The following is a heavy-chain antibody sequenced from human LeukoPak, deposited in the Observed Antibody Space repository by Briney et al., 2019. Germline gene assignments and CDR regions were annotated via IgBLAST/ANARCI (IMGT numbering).Heavy chain of an antibody. CDR2: ISYDGSNK. CDR3: ARDSEVVTYYYYYGMDV. J-gene: IGHJ6*02. D-gene: IGHD3-22*01. CDR1: GFTFSSYA. V-gene: IGHV3-30-3*01. Sequence: PGRSLRLSCAASGFTFSSYAMHWVRQAPGKGLERVAVISYDGSNKYYADSVKGRFTISRDNSKNTLYLQMNSLRAEDTAVYYCARDSEVVTYYYYYGMDVWGQGTTVTVSS.